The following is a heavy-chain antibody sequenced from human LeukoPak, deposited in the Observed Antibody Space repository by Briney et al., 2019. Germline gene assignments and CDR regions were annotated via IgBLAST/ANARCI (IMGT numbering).Heavy chain of an antibody. CDR3: ARDRYDSSGYYYVVDAFDI. Sequence: GGSLRLSCAASGFTFSSYAMTGVRQAPAKGLEWVSTITGSGGYTHYADSVKGRFPNSRDNAKNTLFLGMNSLRAEDTAGYYCARDRYDSSGYYYVVDAFDIWGQGTMVTVSS. J-gene: IGHJ3*02. CDR2: ITGSGGYT. CDR1: GFTFSSYA. D-gene: IGHD3-22*01. V-gene: IGHV3-23*01.